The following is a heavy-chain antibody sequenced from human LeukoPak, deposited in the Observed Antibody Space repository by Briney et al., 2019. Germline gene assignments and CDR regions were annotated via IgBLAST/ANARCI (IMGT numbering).Heavy chain of an antibody. D-gene: IGHD5-18*01. V-gene: IGHV4-61*01. CDR1: GGSISSSSYY. CDR2: IYYSGST. Sequence: SETLSLTCTVSGGSISSSSYYWSWIRQPPGKGLEWIGSIYYSGSTNYNPSLKSRVTISVDTSKNQFSLKLSSVTAADTALYYCARENGYRYDYWGQGTLVTVSS. J-gene: IGHJ4*02. CDR3: ARENGYRYDY.